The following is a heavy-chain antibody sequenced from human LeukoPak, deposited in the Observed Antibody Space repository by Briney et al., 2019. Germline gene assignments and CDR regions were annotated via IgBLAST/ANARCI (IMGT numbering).Heavy chain of an antibody. CDR1: GFTFSRYW. D-gene: IGHD1-1*01. J-gene: IGHJ4*02. CDR3: AKGRVRQFDPFDY. Sequence: GGALRLSCAASGFTFSRYWMSWVRQAPGKGLEWVSFMSGSGDSTYYADSVKGRFTISRDNSKNTLYLQMNSLRAEDTAVYYCAKGRVRQFDPFDYWGQGTLVTVSS. V-gene: IGHV3-23*01. CDR2: MSGSGDST.